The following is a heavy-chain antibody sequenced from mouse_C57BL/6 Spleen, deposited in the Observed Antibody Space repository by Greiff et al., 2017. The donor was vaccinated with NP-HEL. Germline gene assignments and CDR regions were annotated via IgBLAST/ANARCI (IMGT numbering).Heavy chain of an antibody. CDR1: GFNIKDYY. CDR3: TTGTTVVGRWYFDV. Sequence: VQLQQSGAELVRPGASVKLSCTASGFNIKDYYMHWVKQRPEQGLEWIGRIDPEDGDTEYALKFQGKATMTADTSSNTAYLQLSSLTSEDTAVYYCTTGTTVVGRWYFDVWGTGTTVTVSS. D-gene: IGHD1-1*01. J-gene: IGHJ1*03. CDR2: IDPEDGDT. V-gene: IGHV14-1*01.